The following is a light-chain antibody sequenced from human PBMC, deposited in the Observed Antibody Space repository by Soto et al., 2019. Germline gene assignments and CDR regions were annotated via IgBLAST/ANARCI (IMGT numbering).Light chain of an antibody. CDR3: VLYMGSGISV. Sequence: QTVVTQEPSFSVSPGGTVTLTCGLSSGSVSTSYYPSWYQQTPGQAPRTLIYNTYTRSSGVPDRFSASILGDKAALTITGAQADDESDYSCVLYMGSGISVFGGGTQLPVL. J-gene: IGLJ2*01. V-gene: IGLV8-61*01. CDR2: NTY. CDR1: SGSVSTSYY.